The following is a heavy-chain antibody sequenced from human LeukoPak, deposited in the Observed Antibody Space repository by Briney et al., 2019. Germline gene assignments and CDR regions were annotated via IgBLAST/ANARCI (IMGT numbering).Heavy chain of an antibody. Sequence: RSADTLSLTCNSSRGPISSDYWSWTRQPPGKGPDRISYIYYSGDTNYNPSLKSRVTISIDTSKNQFSLKLSSVTAAASAVYYCARHGGRQLAHDAFDIWGQGTMVTVSS. CDR2: IYYSGDT. J-gene: IGHJ3*02. D-gene: IGHD6-13*01. V-gene: IGHV4-59*08. CDR3: ARHGGRQLAHDAFDI. CDR1: RGPISSDY.